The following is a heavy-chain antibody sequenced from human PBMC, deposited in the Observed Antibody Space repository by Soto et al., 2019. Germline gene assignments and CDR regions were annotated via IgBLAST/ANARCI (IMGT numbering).Heavy chain of an antibody. CDR2: IYYSGST. V-gene: IGHV4-39*01. CDR1: GGSISSSSYY. J-gene: IGHJ6*02. CDR3: ASLGYCSGGSCYFYLYHYGMDV. D-gene: IGHD2-15*01. Sequence: SETLSLTCTVSGGSISSSSYYWGWIRQPPGKGLEWIGSIYYSGSTYYNPSLKSRVTISVDTSKNQFSLKLSSVTAADTAVYYCASLGYCSGGSCYFYLYHYGMDVWGQGTTVTVSS.